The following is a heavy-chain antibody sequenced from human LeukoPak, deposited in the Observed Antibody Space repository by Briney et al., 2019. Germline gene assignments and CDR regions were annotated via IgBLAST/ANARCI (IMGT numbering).Heavy chain of an antibody. CDR2: IYESGTT. Sequence: SETLSLTCAVYGESLNSYYWSWVRQPPGEGLEWIGEIYESGTTEYNPSLKSRVTISVDTSKNQLSLKLSSVTAADTAAYYCARSTIAAPHAFDIWGQGTMVTVSS. J-gene: IGHJ3*02. CDR3: ARSTIAAPHAFDI. D-gene: IGHD6-6*01. CDR1: GESLNSYY. V-gene: IGHV4-34*01.